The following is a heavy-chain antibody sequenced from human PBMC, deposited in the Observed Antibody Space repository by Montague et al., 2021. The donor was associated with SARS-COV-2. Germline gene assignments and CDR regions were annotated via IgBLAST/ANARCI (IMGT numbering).Heavy chain of an antibody. J-gene: IGHJ3*02. D-gene: IGHD3-22*01. Sequence: SETLSLTCTVSGGSISSYYWSWIRQPPGKGLEWIGYIYYSGSTNYNPSLKSRVTISVDTSKNQFSLKLSSVTAADTAVYYCAREVRYYYDSSGPGAFDIWGQGTMVTSLQ. V-gene: IGHV4-59*01. CDR3: AREVRYYYDSSGPGAFDI. CDR1: GGSISSYY. CDR2: IYYSGST.